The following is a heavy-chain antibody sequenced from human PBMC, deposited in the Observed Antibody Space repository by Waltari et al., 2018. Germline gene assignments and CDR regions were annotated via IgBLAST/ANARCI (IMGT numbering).Heavy chain of an antibody. J-gene: IGHJ4*02. V-gene: IGHV4-38-2*01. CDR2: IHHSRST. CDR1: RYPISSRHY. CDR3: ARRVRGYSGYEWRSFDY. D-gene: IGHD5-12*01. Sequence: HVQLQESGPGLVKPSETLSLTRAVPRYPISSRHYWGCILQPPAKGLKWIGRIHHSRSTYYNPSLKSLVTISVDTSKNQFSLKRSSVTAADTAVYYCARRVRGYSGYEWRSFDYWGQGTLVTVSS.